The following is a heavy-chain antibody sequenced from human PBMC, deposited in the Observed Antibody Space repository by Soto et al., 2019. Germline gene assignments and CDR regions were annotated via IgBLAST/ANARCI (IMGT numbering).Heavy chain of an antibody. J-gene: IGHJ4*02. V-gene: IGHV4-39*01. CDR1: GGIISSSTYY. CDR3: ARRRGLGIDAYY. Sequence: SETLPLPCTVSGGIISSSTYYLGRIRQPPGKGLEWIASFFIVGKTYYNPSLKSRVTISVDTSKNQFSLKLSSVTAADTAVYFFARRRGLGIDAYYWGQGILVTGSS. D-gene: IGHD3-10*01. CDR2: FFIVGKT.